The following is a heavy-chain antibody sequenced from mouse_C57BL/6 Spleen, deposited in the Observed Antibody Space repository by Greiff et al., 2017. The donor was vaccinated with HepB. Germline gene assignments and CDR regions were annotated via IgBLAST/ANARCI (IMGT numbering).Heavy chain of an antibody. V-gene: IGHV1-55*01. D-gene: IGHD2-2*01. CDR3: ARDGNYGYGNAMDY. CDR2: IYPGSGST. J-gene: IGHJ4*01. CDR1: GYTFTSYW. Sequence: QVQLQQPGAELVKPGASVKMSCKASGYTFTSYWITWVKQRPGQGLEWIGDIYPGSGSTNYNEKFKSKATLTVDTSSSTAYMQLSSLTSEDAAVYYCARDGNYGYGNAMDYWGQGTSVTVSS.